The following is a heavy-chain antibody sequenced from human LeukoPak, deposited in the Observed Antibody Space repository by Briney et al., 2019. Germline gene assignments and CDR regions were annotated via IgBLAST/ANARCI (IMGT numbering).Heavy chain of an antibody. CDR2: INHSGST. CDR1: GVSFSGYY. Sequence: SETLSLTCAVYGVSFSGYYWSWIRPPPGKGREWIGEINHSGSTNYNPSLKSRVTISVDTSKNQFSLRLSSVTAADTAVYYCATDYSNFYGMDVWGQGTTVTVSS. J-gene: IGHJ6*02. D-gene: IGHD4-11*01. CDR3: ATDYSNFYGMDV. V-gene: IGHV4-34*01.